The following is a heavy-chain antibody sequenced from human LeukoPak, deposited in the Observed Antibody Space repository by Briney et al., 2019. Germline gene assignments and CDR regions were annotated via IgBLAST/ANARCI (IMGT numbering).Heavy chain of an antibody. Sequence: SETLSLTCAVYGGSFSGYYWSWIRQPPGKGLEWIGEINHSGSTNYNPSLKSRVTISVGTSKNQFSLKLSSVTAADTAVYYCARGWVTIFGVVIIPDRAFDYWGQGTLVTVSS. CDR3: ARGWVTIFGVVIIPDRAFDY. D-gene: IGHD3-3*01. J-gene: IGHJ4*02. V-gene: IGHV4-34*01. CDR2: INHSGST. CDR1: GGSFSGYY.